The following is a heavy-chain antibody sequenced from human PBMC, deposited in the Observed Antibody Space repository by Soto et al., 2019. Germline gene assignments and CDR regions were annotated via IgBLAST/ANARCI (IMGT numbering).Heavy chain of an antibody. CDR1: GYSISSGYY. Sequence: NPSETLSLTCAVSGYSISSGYYWGWIRQPPGKGLEWIGSIYHSGSTYYNPSLKSRVTISVDTSKNQFSLKLSPVTAADTAVYYCARGFRTMFGVVIGRRPGPTNLFHPSRPTNLDTVS. J-gene: IGHJ5*02. D-gene: IGHD3-3*01. CDR3: ARGFRTMFGVVIGRRPGPTNLFHP. CDR2: IYHSGST. V-gene: IGHV4-38-2*01.